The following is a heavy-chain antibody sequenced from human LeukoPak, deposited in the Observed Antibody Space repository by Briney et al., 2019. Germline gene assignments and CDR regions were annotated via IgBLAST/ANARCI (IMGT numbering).Heavy chain of an antibody. V-gene: IGHV3-74*01. CDR3: TDLSTGDAFDI. Sequence: GGSLRLSCAASGFTFTKYWMHWVRQAPGKGPVWVARINSDGSSTSYADSVKGRFTISRDNAKNTLYLQMNSLRAEDTAVYYCTDLSTGDAFDIWGQGTKVTVSS. CDR2: INSDGSST. CDR1: GFTFTKYW. J-gene: IGHJ3*02. D-gene: IGHD1-1*01.